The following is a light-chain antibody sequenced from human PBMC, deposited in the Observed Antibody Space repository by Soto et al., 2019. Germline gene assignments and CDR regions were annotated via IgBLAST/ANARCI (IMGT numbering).Light chain of an antibody. J-gene: IGKJ5*01. V-gene: IGKV3-15*01. CDR2: DTS. CDR1: QSVRSSY. Sequence: EIVLTQSPGTLSLSPGERATLSCRASQSVRSSYLAWYQQKPGQAPRLLLYDTSTRATGIPARFSGSGSGTEFTLTISSLQSEDFAVYYCQQYNNWPPITFGQGTRLEIK. CDR3: QQYNNWPPIT.